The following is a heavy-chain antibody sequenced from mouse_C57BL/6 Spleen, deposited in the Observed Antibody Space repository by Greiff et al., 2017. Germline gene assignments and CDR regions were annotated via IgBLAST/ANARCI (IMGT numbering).Heavy chain of an antibody. J-gene: IGHJ2*01. CDR1: GYTFTSYW. V-gene: IGHV1-52*01. D-gene: IGHD2-10*01. CDR2: IDPSDSET. Sequence: VQLQQPGAELVRPGSSVKLSCKASGYTFTSYWMHWVKQRPIQGLEWIGNIDPSDSETHYNQKFKDKATLTVDKSSSTAYMQLSSLTSEDSAVYYCARKVPYSGYFDYWGQGTTLTVSS. CDR3: ARKVPYSGYFDY.